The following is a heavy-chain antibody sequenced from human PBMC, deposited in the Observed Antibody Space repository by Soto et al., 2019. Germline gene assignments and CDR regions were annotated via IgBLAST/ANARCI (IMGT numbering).Heavy chain of an antibody. J-gene: IGHJ6*02. CDR3: AKADRTGSGRYSHYSYGMDV. CDR2: ISGSGGST. Sequence: PGGSLRLSCAASGFIFSSYAMSWVRQAPAKGLEWVSAISGSGGSTYYADYVKGRFTISRDNSKNTLYLQMNSLRAEDTAEYYCAKADRTGSGRYSHYSYGMDVWGQGTTVTVSS. CDR1: GFIFSSYA. V-gene: IGHV3-23*01. D-gene: IGHD6-19*01.